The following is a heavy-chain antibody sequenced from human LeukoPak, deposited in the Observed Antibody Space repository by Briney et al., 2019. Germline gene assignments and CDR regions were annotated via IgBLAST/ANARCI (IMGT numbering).Heavy chain of an antibody. D-gene: IGHD5-18*01. Sequence: SETLSLTCTVSGGPISSSCYYWAWIRQPPGKGLEWIGNIYYSGSTYYSPSLKSRVTISVDTSKNQFSLKLSSVTAADTAVYYCARHVQDTTLVPDAFDIWGQGTMVTVSS. V-gene: IGHV4-39*01. CDR2: IYYSGST. CDR3: ARHVQDTTLVPDAFDI. CDR1: GGPISSSCYY. J-gene: IGHJ3*02.